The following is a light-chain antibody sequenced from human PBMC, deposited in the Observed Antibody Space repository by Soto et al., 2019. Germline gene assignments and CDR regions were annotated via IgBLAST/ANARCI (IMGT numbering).Light chain of an antibody. CDR1: SSDVGTYNY. Sequence: QSALTQPRSVSGPPGQSVSISCSGTSSDVGTYNYVSWYQQHPGKAPKLMIYDVTKRPSGVPDRFSGSKSGITASLTISGLQADDEADYYCCSYPGSHTWVFGGGTKLTVL. J-gene: IGLJ3*02. V-gene: IGLV2-11*01. CDR2: DVT. CDR3: CSYPGSHTWV.